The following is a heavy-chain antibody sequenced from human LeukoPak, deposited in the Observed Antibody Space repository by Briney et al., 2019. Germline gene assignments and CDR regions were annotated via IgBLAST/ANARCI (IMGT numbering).Heavy chain of an antibody. CDR3: ARDTWALFDY. D-gene: IGHD7-27*01. V-gene: IGHV4-61*01. CDR2: IYNNGST. Sequence: PSETLSLTCTVSGGSVSSGSYYWSWIRQPPGKGLEWIGYIYNNGSTNYNPSLKSRVTISADRSKNQFSLKLSSVTAADTAVYYCARDTWALFDYWGQGTLVTVSS. J-gene: IGHJ4*02. CDR1: GGSVSSGSYY.